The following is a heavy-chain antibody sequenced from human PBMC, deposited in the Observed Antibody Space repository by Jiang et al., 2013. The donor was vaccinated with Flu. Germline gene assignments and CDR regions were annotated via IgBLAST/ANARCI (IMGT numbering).Heavy chain of an antibody. J-gene: IGHJ6*02. Sequence: SVTVSCKASGYTFSGYKLHWVRQAPGQGLEWMGWINPYTGGTKYAQKFQGRVTMTRDTSIKTAYMDLSRLRSDDTAVYFCRRGRSFYHETSSKLGGRTVVDAWGQGTTVTVSS. CDR3: RRGRSFYHETSSKLGGRTVVDA. CDR2: INPYTGGT. CDR1: GYTFSGYK. D-gene: IGHD2-2*01. V-gene: IGHV1-2*02.